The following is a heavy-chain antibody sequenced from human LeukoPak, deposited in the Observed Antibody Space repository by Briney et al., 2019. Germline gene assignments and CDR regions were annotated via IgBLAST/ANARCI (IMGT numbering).Heavy chain of an antibody. CDR2: IWYDGSKK. Sequence: GGSLRLSCAASGFTFSNFGMHWVRQAPGKGLEWVAVIWYDGSKKYYADSVKGRFTISRDNSKNALYLQMNSLRAEDTAVYYCARPRGAAAGTFGFDPWGQGTLVTVSS. CDR3: ARPRGAAAGTFGFDP. CDR1: GFTFSNFG. J-gene: IGHJ5*02. V-gene: IGHV3-33*01. D-gene: IGHD6-13*01.